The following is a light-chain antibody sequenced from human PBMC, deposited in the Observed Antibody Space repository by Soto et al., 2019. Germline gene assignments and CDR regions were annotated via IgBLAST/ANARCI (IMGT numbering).Light chain of an antibody. J-gene: IGLJ1*01. CDR1: SSNIGAGYD. CDR3: QSYDSSLSGSCV. CDR2: GNY. Sequence: QSVLTQPPSVSGAPGQRVTISCTGSSSNIGAGYDVHWYQQLPGTAPKLLIYGNYNRPSGVPDRFSGSKSATSASLAITGLQAEDEADYYCQSYDSSLSGSCVFGTGTKVTVL. V-gene: IGLV1-40*01.